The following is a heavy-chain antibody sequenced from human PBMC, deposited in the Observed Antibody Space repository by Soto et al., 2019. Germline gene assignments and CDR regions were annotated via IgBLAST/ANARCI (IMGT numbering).Heavy chain of an antibody. CDR1: GYSFTNYG. J-gene: IGHJ4*02. CDR3: ARANTWVTGRVGTH. V-gene: IGHV1-18*01. D-gene: IGHD1-1*01. Sequence: QIHLEQSRIEMKEPGTSLKISCATSGYSFTNYGISWVRQAPGQGLEWMGWISGYNGNTKYAQSFHDRVVKTADKFTSTGYLEMRNLRSNDTAVYYCARANTWVTGRVGTHWGQGTKVTVSS. CDR2: ISGYNGNT.